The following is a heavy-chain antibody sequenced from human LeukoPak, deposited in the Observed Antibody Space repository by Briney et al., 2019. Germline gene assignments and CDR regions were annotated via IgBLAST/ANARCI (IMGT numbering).Heavy chain of an antibody. V-gene: IGHV1-2*02. D-gene: IGHD2-2*01. CDR3: ARLADCSSSSCRSFDY. CDR2: INPNSGFT. J-gene: IGHJ4*02. CDR1: GYPFTGYY. Sequence: GASVKVCCKASGYPFTGYYLHWVRQAPGQGLGWMGWINPNSGFTNYAQKFQVRVTMTRDTSISTAYRELSRLRSDDTAVYYCARLADCSSSSCRSFDYWGQGTLVTVSS.